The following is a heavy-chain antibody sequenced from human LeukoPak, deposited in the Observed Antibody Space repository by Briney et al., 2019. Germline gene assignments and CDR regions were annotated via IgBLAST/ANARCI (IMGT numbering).Heavy chain of an antibody. CDR1: GYTFTSYY. V-gene: IGHV1-46*01. J-gene: IGHJ4*02. CDR3: ARDRGSWYRPVDY. Sequence: ASVKVSCKTSGYTFTSYYLHWVRQAPGQGLEWMGVINPTGGTTKYAQEFQGRVTMTRDMSTSTVYMELSSLRSEDTAVYYCARDRGSWYRPVDYWGQGTLVIVSS. D-gene: IGHD2-15*01. CDR2: INPTGGTT.